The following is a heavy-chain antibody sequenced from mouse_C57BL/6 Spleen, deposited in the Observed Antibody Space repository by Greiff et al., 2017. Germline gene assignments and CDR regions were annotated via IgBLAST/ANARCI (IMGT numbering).Heavy chain of an antibody. V-gene: IGHV1-80*01. CDR2: IYPGDGDT. CDR3: ARQGDDGYSLDY. Sequence: VQLQQSGAELVKPGASVKISCKASGYAFSSYWMNWVKQRPGKGLEWIGQIYPGDGDTNYNGKFKGKATLTADKSSSTAYMQLSSLTSEDSAVYFCARQGDDGYSLDYWGQGTTLTVSS. D-gene: IGHD2-3*01. CDR1: GYAFSSYW. J-gene: IGHJ2*01.